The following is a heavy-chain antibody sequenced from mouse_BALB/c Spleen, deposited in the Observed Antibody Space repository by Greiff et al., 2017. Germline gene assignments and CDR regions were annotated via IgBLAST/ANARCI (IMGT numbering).Heavy chain of an antibody. CDR1: GYSITSDYA. J-gene: IGHJ2*01. CDR2: ISYSGST. Sequence: EVKLVESGPGLVKPSQSLSLTCTVTGYSITSDYAWNWIRQFPGNKLEWMGYISYSGSTSYNPSLKSRISITRDTSKNQFFLQLNSVTTEDTATYYCARLLLRLFFDYWGQGTTLTVSS. D-gene: IGHD1-2*01. CDR3: ARLLLRLFFDY. V-gene: IGHV3-2*02.